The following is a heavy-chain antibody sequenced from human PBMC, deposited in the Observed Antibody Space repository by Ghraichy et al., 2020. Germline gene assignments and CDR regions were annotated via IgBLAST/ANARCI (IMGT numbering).Heavy chain of an antibody. CDR1: GFTFSSYS. J-gene: IGHJ6*01. Sequence: GALRLPCAASGFTFSSYSMNWVRQAPGKGLDWVSSITSSGTYIYYADSVKGRFPISRDNAKKSVYLQVNSLRAEDTAVYYCARDGGDIAARGPYYGVDVWGQGTTVTVSS. CDR3: ARDGGDIAARGPYYGVDV. V-gene: IGHV3-21*01. CDR2: ITSSGTYI. D-gene: IGHD6-6*01.